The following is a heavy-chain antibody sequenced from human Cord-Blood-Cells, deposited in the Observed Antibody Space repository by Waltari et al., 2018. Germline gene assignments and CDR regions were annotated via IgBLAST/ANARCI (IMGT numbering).Heavy chain of an antibody. J-gene: IGHJ4*02. CDR3: AKDQLGWYFDY. CDR2: ISYDGSNK. CDR1: GFTFSSYG. Sequence: QVQLVESGGGVVQPWRSLRISCAASGFTFSSYGMAWVRQAPGKGLEWVAVISYDGSNKYYADSVKGRFTISRDNSKNTLYLQMNSLRAEDTAVYYCAKDQLGWYFDYWGQGTLVTVSS. V-gene: IGHV3-30*18. D-gene: IGHD7-27*01.